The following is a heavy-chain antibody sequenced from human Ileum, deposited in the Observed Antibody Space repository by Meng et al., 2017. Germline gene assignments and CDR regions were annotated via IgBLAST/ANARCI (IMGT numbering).Heavy chain of an antibody. D-gene: IGHD6-13*01. CDR3: AREPPAAAGTGADY. CDR2: IYYSGTT. Sequence: QLQLQESGPGLVKPSEALSLTCRVPGGSITSSSYYWGWIRQHPGKGLEWIGYIYYSGTTYYNPSLKSRVTISVDTSKNQFSLKLSSVTAADTAVYYCAREPPAAAGTGADYWGQGTLVTVSS. J-gene: IGHJ4*02. V-gene: IGHV4-31*03. CDR1: GGSITSSSYY.